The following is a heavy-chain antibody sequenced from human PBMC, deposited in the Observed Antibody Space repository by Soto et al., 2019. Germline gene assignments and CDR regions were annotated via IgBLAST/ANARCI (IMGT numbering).Heavy chain of an antibody. J-gene: IGHJ5*02. V-gene: IGHV4-59*01. CDR3: ARDRADNWFDP. CDR2: IYYSGST. CDR1: GGSISSYY. D-gene: IGHD3-10*01. Sequence: SETLSLTCTVSGGSISSYYWCWIRQPPGKGLEWIGYIYYSGSTNYNPSLKSRVTISVDTSKNQFSLKLSSVTAADTAVYYCARDRADNWFDPWGQGTLVTVSS.